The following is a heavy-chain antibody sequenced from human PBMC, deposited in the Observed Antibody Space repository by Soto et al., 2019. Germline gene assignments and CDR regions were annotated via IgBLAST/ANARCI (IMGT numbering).Heavy chain of an antibody. CDR3: ASGAIAVPGHSWFEP. V-gene: IGHV1-3*01. Sequence: ASVKVSCKASGYTFTSYAMHWVRQAPVQRLEWMGWINAGNGNTKYSQKFQGRVTITRDTSASTAYVELSSLRSEDTAVYYCASGAIAVPGHSWFEPWGQGTLVNVSS. D-gene: IGHD2-2*02. CDR2: INAGNGNT. CDR1: GYTFTSYA. J-gene: IGHJ5*02.